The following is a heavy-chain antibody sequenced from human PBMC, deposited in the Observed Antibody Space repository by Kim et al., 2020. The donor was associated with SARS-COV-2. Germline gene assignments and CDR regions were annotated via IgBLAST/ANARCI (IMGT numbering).Heavy chain of an antibody. CDR2: ISSSSSYI. CDR3: ARGILRGRLLSSSWLGY. Sequence: GGSLRLSCAASGFTFSSYSMNWVRQAPGKGLEWVSSISSSSSYIYYADSVKGRFTISRDNAKNSLYLQMNSLRAEDTAVYYCARGILRGRLLSSSWLGYWGQGTLVTVSS. V-gene: IGHV3-21*01. D-gene: IGHD6-13*01. CDR1: GFTFSSYS. J-gene: IGHJ4*02.